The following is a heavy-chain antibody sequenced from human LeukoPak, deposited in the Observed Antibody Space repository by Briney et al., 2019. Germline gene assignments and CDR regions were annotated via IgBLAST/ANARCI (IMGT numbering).Heavy chain of an antibody. CDR1: GGSISSYY. V-gene: IGHV4-59*12. CDR2: IYYSGGT. J-gene: IGHJ6*03. D-gene: IGHD2-15*01. CDR3: ARRYCSGGSCYRRGSYYYYYMDV. Sequence: SETLSLTCTVSGGSISSYYWSWIRQPPGKGLEWIGYIYYSGGTNYNPSLKSRVTTSVDTSKNQFSLKLSSVTAADTAVYYCARRYCSGGSCYRRGSYYYYYMDVWGKGTTVTISS.